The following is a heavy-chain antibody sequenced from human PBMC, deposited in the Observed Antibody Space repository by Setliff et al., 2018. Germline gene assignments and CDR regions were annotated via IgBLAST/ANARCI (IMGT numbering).Heavy chain of an antibody. D-gene: IGHD5-12*01. CDR2: IYYSGST. CDR3: ARAMGWLQSGATFDI. V-gene: IGHV4-59*01. J-gene: IGHJ3*02. Sequence: PSETLSLTCTVSGGSISSYYWSWIRQPPGKGLEWIGYIYYSGSTNYNPSLKSRVTISVDTSKNQFSLKLSSVTAADTAVYYCARAMGWLQSGATFDIWGQGTMVTVS. CDR1: GGSISSYY.